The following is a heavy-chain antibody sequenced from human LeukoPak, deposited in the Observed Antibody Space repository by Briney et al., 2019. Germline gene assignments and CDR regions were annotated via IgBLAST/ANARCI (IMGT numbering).Heavy chain of an antibody. CDR3: ARNNVNSGWYFDL. D-gene: IGHD4-23*01. J-gene: IGHJ2*01. CDR1: GGSMNTFY. Sequence: PSETLSLTCSVSGGSMNTFYWSWVRQPPGKGLEWIGNINDSGSTRYNPSLRSRVTILVDTSKNQFSLKLSSVTAADTAMYYCARNNVNSGWYFDLWGRGTLVTVSS. V-gene: IGHV4-59*01. CDR2: INDSGST.